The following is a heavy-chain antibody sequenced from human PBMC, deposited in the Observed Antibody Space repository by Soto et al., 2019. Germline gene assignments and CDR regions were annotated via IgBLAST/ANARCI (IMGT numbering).Heavy chain of an antibody. CDR3: ARELVAATHNWFDP. Sequence: EVQLVESGGGLVQPGRSLRLSCAASGFTFDDYAMHWVRQAPGKGLEWVSGISWNSGSIGYADSVKGRFTISRDNAKNSLYLQMNSLRAEDTALYYCARELVAATHNWFDPWGQGTLVTVSS. V-gene: IGHV3-9*01. J-gene: IGHJ5*02. D-gene: IGHD2-15*01. CDR2: ISWNSGSI. CDR1: GFTFDDYA.